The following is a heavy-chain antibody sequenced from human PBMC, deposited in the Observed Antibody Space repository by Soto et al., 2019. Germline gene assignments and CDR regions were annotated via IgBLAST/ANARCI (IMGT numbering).Heavy chain of an antibody. CDR3: ERDYVVRGANYGMDV. CDR2: IYYSGST. V-gene: IGHV4-59*01. Sequence: SETLSLTCTVSGGSISSYYWSWIRQPPGKGLEWIGYIYYSGSTNYNPSLKSRVTISVDTSKNQFSLKLSSVTAADTAVYYCERDYVVRGANYGMDVWGQGTTVTVSS. CDR1: GGSISSYY. D-gene: IGHD3-10*01. J-gene: IGHJ6*02.